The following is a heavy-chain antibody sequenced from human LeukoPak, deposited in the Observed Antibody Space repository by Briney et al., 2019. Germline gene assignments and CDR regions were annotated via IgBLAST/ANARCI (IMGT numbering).Heavy chain of an antibody. J-gene: IGHJ4*02. CDR3: VYGDYYYSYFDY. Sequence: GGSLRLSCAASGFTFSSYWMSWVRQAPGEGLEWVANIKQDGSEKYYVDSVKGRFTISRDNAKNSLYLQMNSLRAEDTAVYYCVYGDYYYSYFDYWGQGTLVTVSS. CDR1: GFTFSSYW. D-gene: IGHD4-17*01. V-gene: IGHV3-7*01. CDR2: IKQDGSEK.